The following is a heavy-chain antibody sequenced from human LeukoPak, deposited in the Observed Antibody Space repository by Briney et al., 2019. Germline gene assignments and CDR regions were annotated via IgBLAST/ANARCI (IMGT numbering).Heavy chain of an antibody. V-gene: IGHV3-23*01. J-gene: IGHJ5*02. CDR3: AKKAITMVRGVIMENWFDP. CDR2: ISGSGGST. CDR1: GFTFSSYA. D-gene: IGHD3-10*01. Sequence: GGSLRLSCAASGFTFSSYAMSWVRQAPGKGLEWVSAISGSGGSTYYADSVKGRFTISRDNSKNTLYLQMNSLRAEDTAVYYCAKKAITMVRGVIMENWFDPWGQGTLVTVSS.